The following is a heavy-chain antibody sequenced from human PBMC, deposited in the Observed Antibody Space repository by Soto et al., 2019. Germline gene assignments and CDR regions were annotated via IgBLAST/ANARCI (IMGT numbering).Heavy chain of an antibody. CDR3: TRYNWNDDQFDY. Sequence: GGSLRLSCAASGFTFSGSAMHWVRQASGKGLEWVGRIRSKANSYATAYAASVKGRFTISRDDSKNTAYLQMNSLKTEDTAVYYCTRYNWNDDQFDYWGQGTLVTVSS. CDR1: GFTFSGSA. V-gene: IGHV3-73*01. D-gene: IGHD1-1*01. CDR2: IRSKANSYAT. J-gene: IGHJ4*02.